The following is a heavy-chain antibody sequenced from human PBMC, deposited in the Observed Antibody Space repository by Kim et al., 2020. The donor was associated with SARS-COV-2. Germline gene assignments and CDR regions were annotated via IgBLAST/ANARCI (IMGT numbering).Heavy chain of an antibody. J-gene: IGHJ5*02. CDR1: GFTFSNYA. D-gene: IGHD1-26*01. CDR3: ARDRTGATAGRGGWSDP. CDR2: ISGSGSST. Sequence: GGSLRLSCAASGFTFSNYAMSWVRQAPGKGLEWVSSISGSGSSTFYADSVKGRFTISRDNSKDTLYVQMNSLRVDDTALYYCARDRTGATAGRGGWSDPWGQGTQVSVSS. V-gene: IGHV3-23*01.